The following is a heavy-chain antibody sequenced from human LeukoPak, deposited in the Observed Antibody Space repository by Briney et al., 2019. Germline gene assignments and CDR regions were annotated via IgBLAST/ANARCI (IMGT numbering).Heavy chain of an antibody. V-gene: IGHV3-23*01. J-gene: IGHJ3*02. CDR1: GFTFSSYA. Sequence: GGSLRLSCAASGFTFSSYAMTWVRQAPGKGLEWVSGIRGSGISTYYADSMKGRFTISRDNSKNTLYLQVNSLRAEDTAMYYCARNILFAFDIWGQGTMVTVSS. CDR3: ARNILFAFDI. D-gene: IGHD2/OR15-2a*01. CDR2: IRGSGIST.